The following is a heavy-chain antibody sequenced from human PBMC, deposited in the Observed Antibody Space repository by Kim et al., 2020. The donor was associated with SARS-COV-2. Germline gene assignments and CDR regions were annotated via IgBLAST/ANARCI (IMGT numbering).Heavy chain of an antibody. Sequence: GGSLRLSCAASGFTFSSYSMNWVRQAPGKGLEWVSSISSSSSYIYYADSVKGRFTISRDNAKNSLYLQMNSLRAEDTAVYYCARDPYAAGFYYYYYGMDVWGQGTTVTVSS. D-gene: IGHD3-16*01. CDR1: GFTFSSYS. J-gene: IGHJ6*02. CDR3: ARDPYAAGFYYYYYGMDV. V-gene: IGHV3-21*01. CDR2: ISSSSSYI.